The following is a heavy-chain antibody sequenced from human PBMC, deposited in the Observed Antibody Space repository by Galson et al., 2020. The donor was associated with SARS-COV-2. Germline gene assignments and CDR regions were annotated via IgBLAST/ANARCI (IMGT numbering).Heavy chain of an antibody. CDR2: ISAYSGET. D-gene: IGHD3-10*01. V-gene: IGHV1-18*01. J-gene: IGHJ4*02. CDR3: ARDIYYGSGIFDY. CDR1: GYTFTSYA. Sequence: ASVKVSCKASGYTFTSYAINWVRQAPGQGLEWMGWISAYSGETNSAQRFQGRLTMTTDTSTNTGYMELRSLRSDDTAVYYCARDIYYGSGIFDYWGQGTLVTVFS.